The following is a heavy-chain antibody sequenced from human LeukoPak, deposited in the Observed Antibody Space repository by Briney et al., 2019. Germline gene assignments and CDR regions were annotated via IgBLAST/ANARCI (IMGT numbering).Heavy chain of an antibody. J-gene: IGHJ4*02. CDR3: ASGAAGGDFDY. CDR2: ISSRGSSI. CDR1: GFTSSTYE. Sequence: SLRLSCAASGFTSSTYEMDWVRQAPRKELEWGSYISSRGSSIYYADSVKGRFTISRDNAKNSLYLQMSSLRVEDTAVYYCASGAAGGDFDYWGQGTLVTVSS. V-gene: IGHV3-48*03. D-gene: IGHD6-13*01.